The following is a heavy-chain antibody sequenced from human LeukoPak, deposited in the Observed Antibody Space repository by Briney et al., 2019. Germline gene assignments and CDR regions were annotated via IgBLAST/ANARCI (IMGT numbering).Heavy chain of an antibody. Sequence: ASVKVSCKASRYTFTGYYMHWVRQAPGQGLEWMGWINPNSGGTNYAQKFQGRVTMTRDTSISTAYMELSRLRSDDTAVYYCARCRRTTGHYGYWGQGTLVTVSS. V-gene: IGHV1-2*02. CDR1: RYTFTGYY. CDR2: INPNSGGT. D-gene: IGHD3-22*01. J-gene: IGHJ4*02. CDR3: ARCRRTTGHYGY.